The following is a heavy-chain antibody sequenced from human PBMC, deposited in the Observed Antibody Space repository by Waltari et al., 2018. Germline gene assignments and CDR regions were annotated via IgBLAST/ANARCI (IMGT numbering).Heavy chain of an antibody. V-gene: IGHV4-34*01. D-gene: IGHD6-13*01. Sequence: QVQLQQWGAGLLKPSETLSLTCAVYGGSFSGYYWSWIRQPPGKGLEWIGEINHSGSTNYNPSLKSRVTISVDTSKNQFSLKLSSVTAADTAVYYCARVSGSSWYGYWGQGTLVTVSS. CDR1: GGSFSGYY. CDR2: INHSGST. CDR3: ARVSGSSWYGY. J-gene: IGHJ4*02.